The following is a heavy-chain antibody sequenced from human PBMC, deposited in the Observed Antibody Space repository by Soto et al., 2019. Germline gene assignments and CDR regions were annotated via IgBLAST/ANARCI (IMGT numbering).Heavy chain of an antibody. CDR3: AGGVGVVTPGVGMDV. D-gene: IGHD3-22*01. Sequence: SETLSLTCTVSGGSISSGGYYWSWIRQHPGKGLEWIGYIYYSGSTYYNPSLKSRVTISVDTSKNQFSPKLSSVTAADTAVYYCAGGVGVVTPGVGMDVWGQGTTVTVSS. V-gene: IGHV4-31*03. CDR1: GGSISSGGYY. CDR2: IYYSGST. J-gene: IGHJ6*02.